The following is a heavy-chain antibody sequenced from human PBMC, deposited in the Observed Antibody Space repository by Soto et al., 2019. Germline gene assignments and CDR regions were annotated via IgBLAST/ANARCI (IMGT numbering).Heavy chain of an antibody. CDR2: INPSGGST. CDR3: AREGQAPYYYYGMDV. J-gene: IGHJ6*02. V-gene: IGHV1-46*01. Sequence: ASVKVSCKASGYTFTSYYMHWVRQAPGQGLGWMGIINPSGGSTSYAQKFQGRVTMTTDTSTSTAHMELRSLRSDDTAVYYCAREGQAPYYYYGMDVWGQGTAVTVSS. CDR1: GYTFTSYY.